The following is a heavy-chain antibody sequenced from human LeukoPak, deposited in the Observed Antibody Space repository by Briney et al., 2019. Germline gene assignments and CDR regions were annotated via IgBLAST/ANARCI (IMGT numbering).Heavy chain of an antibody. Sequence: ASVKVSCKASGGTLSSYAISWVRQAPGQGLEWMGRIIPIFGTANYAQKFQGRVTITTDESTSTAYMELSSLRSEDTAVYYCAALMTTVTTLDYWGQGTLVTVSS. CDR1: GGTLSSYA. V-gene: IGHV1-69*05. J-gene: IGHJ4*02. CDR3: AALMTTVTTLDY. D-gene: IGHD4-17*01. CDR2: IIPIFGTA.